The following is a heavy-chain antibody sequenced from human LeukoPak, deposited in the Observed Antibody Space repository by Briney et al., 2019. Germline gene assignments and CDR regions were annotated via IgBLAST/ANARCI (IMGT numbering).Heavy chain of an antibody. CDR2: VSSSSSYI. J-gene: IGHJ4*02. V-gene: IGHV3-21*01. D-gene: IGHD3-22*01. CDR3: ARAAEHYYDSSGKLDY. CDR1: GFTFSSYS. Sequence: GGSLRLSCAASGFTFSSYSMNWVRQAPGKGLEWVSSVSSSSSYIYYADSVKGRFTISRDNAKNSLYLQMNSLRAEDTAVYYCARAAEHYYDSSGKLDYWGQGTLGTVSS.